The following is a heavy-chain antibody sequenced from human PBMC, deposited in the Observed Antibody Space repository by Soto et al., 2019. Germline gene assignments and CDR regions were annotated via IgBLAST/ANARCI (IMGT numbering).Heavy chain of an antibody. CDR2: ISWHSGTI. D-gene: IGHD4-4*01. CDR3: AKEKVYSNYQYYFDS. V-gene: IGHV3-9*01. J-gene: IGHJ4*02. CDR1: GFTFENYA. Sequence: GGSLRLSFAASGFTFENYAMHWVRQGPGKGLEWVSGISWHSGTIGYADSVGGRFTISRDNAKNSLYLQMNSLRPEDTALYYCAKEKVYSNYQYYFDSWGQGTLVTVSS.